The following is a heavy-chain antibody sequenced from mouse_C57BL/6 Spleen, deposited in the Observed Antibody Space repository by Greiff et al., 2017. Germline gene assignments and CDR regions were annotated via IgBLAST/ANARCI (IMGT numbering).Heavy chain of an antibody. CDR3: ARDYYGSSPFYWYFDF. D-gene: IGHD1-1*01. V-gene: IGHV5-4*01. CDR2: ISDGGSYT. J-gene: IGHJ1*03. CDR1: GFTFSSYA. Sequence: EVKVVESGGGLVKPGGSLKLSCAASGFTFSSYAMSWVRQTPEKRLEWVATISDGGSYTYYPDNVKGRFTISRDNAKNNLYLQLSHLKSEDTAMYYCARDYYGSSPFYWYFDFWGTGTTVTVSS.